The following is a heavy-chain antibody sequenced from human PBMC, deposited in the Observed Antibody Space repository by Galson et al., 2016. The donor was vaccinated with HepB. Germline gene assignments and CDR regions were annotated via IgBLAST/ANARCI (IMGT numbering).Heavy chain of an antibody. V-gene: IGHV3-23*01. J-gene: IGHJ6*02. CDR3: AKEGTIFGAVPYGMDV. Sequence: SLRLSCAASEFTFSSYVMSWVRQAPGKGLVWVSTISGNGGSIYYADSVKGRFTISRDNSKNTLYLQIDSLRAEDTAVYYCAKEGTIFGAVPYGMDVWGQGTTVTVSS. D-gene: IGHD3-3*01. CDR1: EFTFSSYV. CDR2: ISGNGGSI.